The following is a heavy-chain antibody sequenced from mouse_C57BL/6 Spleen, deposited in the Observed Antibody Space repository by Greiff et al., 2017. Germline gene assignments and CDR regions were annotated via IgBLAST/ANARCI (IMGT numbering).Heavy chain of an antibody. CDR3: ARVYYSNSFFAY. CDR1: GFTFSSYA. CDR2: ISDGGSYT. Sequence: EVHLVESGGGLVKPGGSLKLSCAASGFTFSSYAMSWVRQTPEKRLEWVATISDGGSYTYYPDNVKGRFTISRDNAKNNLYLQMSHLKSEDTAMYYCARVYYSNSFFAYWGQGTLVTVSA. D-gene: IGHD2-5*01. V-gene: IGHV5-4*01. J-gene: IGHJ3*01.